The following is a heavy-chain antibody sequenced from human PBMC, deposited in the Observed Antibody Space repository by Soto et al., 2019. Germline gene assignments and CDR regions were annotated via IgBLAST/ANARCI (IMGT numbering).Heavy chain of an antibody. CDR1: GLTFSASA. J-gene: IGHJ4*02. D-gene: IGHD5-12*01. CDR3: AKVGDGYNSFFDY. Sequence: VQLVESGGGLVQPGGSLKLSCVASGLTFSASAMHWVRQAPGKGLEWVALISNDGANKYYADSVKGRFTISRDNSKNTLYVQMNGLRTEDTAVYYCAKVGDGYNSFFDYWGQGALVTVSS. CDR2: ISNDGANK. V-gene: IGHV3-30*04.